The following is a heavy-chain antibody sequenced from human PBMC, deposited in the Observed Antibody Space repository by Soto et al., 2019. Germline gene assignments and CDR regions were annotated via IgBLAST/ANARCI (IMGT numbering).Heavy chain of an antibody. Sequence: GGSLRLSCAASGFTFSNAWMSWVRQAPGKGLEWVGRIKSKTNGGTRDYAAPVKGRFTMSRDDPKNVLYLQMSSLKTEDTAVYYCTTDDPINKNWGQGTLVTVSS. V-gene: IGHV3-15*01. CDR2: IKSKTNGGTR. CDR3: TTDDPINKN. CDR1: GFTFSNAW. J-gene: IGHJ4*02.